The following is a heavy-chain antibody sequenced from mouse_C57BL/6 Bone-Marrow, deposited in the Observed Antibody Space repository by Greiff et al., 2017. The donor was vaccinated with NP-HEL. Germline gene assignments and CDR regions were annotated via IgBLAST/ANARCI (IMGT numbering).Heavy chain of an antibody. CDR2: IDPEDGDT. V-gene: IGHV14-1*01. Sequence: VQLQQSGAELVRPGASVKLSCTASGFNIKDYYMHWVKQRPEQGLEWIGRIDPEDGDTEYAPKFQGKATMTADTSSNTAYLQLSSLTSEDTAVYYCTTTTVVATKGFAYWGQGTLVTVSA. CDR3: TTTTVVATKGFAY. J-gene: IGHJ3*01. D-gene: IGHD1-1*01. CDR1: GFNIKDYY.